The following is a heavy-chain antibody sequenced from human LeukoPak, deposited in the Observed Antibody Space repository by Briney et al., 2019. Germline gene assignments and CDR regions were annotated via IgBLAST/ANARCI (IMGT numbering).Heavy chain of an antibody. CDR3: ARESNDYVWGSYRYTPMIDY. D-gene: IGHD3-16*02. V-gene: IGHV4-4*07. Sequence: SETLSLTCTVSGGSISSYYWSWIRQPAGKGLEWIGRICTSGSTNYNPSLKSRVTMSVDTSKNQFSLKLGSVTAADTAVYYCARESNDYVWGSYRYTPMIDYWGQGTLVTVSS. CDR2: ICTSGST. CDR1: GGSISSYY. J-gene: IGHJ4*02.